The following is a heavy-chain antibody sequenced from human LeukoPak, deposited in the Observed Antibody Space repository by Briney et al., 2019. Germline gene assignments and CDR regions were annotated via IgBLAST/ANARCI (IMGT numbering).Heavy chain of an antibody. CDR1: GFTFSSYA. Sequence: GGSLRLSCAASGFTFSSYALHWVRQAPGKGLEWVAVISYDGSNKYYADSVNGRFTISRDNSKNTLYLQMNSLRGEGKAVYYCAKDGGEYIRAFDIWGQGKMVTVSS. V-gene: IGHV3-30*04. CDR2: ISYDGSNK. J-gene: IGHJ3*02. CDR3: AKDGGEYIRAFDI. D-gene: IGHD6-6*01.